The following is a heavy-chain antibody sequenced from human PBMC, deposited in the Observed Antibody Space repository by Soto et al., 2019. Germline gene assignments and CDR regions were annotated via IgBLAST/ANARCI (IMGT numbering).Heavy chain of an antibody. D-gene: IGHD2-2*02. CDR1: GFTFSSYA. CDR3: AKGGDSCSSTSCYRDY. Sequence: GGSLRLSCAASGFTFSSYAMSWVRQAPGKGLEWVSAFSGSGGSTYYADSVKGRFTISRDNFKNTLYLQMNSLRAEDTAVYYCAKGGDSCSSTSCYRDYWGQGTLVTV. CDR2: FSGSGGST. J-gene: IGHJ4*02. V-gene: IGHV3-23*01.